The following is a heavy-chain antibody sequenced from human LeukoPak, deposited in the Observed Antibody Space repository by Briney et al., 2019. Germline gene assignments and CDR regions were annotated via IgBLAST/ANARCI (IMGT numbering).Heavy chain of an antibody. CDR3: AKGYGDLVAFDI. Sequence: GGSLRLSCAASGFSFSSYGMDWVRQAPGKGLEWVAFIRYDGNNKDYAESVKGRFTISRDNSKNTLYLQVNRLRVEDTAVYYCAKGYGDLVAFDIWGQGTMVTVSS. J-gene: IGHJ3*02. CDR1: GFSFSSYG. D-gene: IGHD4-17*01. V-gene: IGHV3-30*02. CDR2: IRYDGNNK.